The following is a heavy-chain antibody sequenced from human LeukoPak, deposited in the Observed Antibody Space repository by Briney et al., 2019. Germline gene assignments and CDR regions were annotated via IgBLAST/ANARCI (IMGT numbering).Heavy chain of an antibody. Sequence: GGSLKISCKGSGYSFTSYWIGWVRQMPGKGLEWMGILYPGDSDTRYSPSFQGQVTISADKSISTAYLQWSSLKASDTAMYYCARFTTIFTYDYWGQGTLVTVSS. J-gene: IGHJ4*02. CDR2: LYPGDSDT. CDR1: GYSFTSYW. V-gene: IGHV5-51*01. D-gene: IGHD3-9*01. CDR3: ARFTTIFTYDY.